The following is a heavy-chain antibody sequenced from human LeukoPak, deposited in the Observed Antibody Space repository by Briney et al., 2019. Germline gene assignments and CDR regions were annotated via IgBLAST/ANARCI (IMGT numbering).Heavy chain of an antibody. D-gene: IGHD3-22*01. CDR1: GFTVSSNN. CDR3: ATGSGYYEDFDY. CDR2: IYSGGST. Sequence: GGSLRLSCAASGFTVSSNNMSWVRQAPGKGLEWVSVIYSGGSTYYADSVKGRFTISRDNSKNTLYLQMNSLRAEDTAVYYCATGSGYYEDFDYWGQGTLVTVSS. J-gene: IGHJ4*02. V-gene: IGHV3-53*01.